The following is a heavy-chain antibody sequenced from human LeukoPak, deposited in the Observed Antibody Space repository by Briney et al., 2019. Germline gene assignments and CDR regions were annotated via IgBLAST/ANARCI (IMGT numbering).Heavy chain of an antibody. J-gene: IGHJ4*02. CDR2: ISSSSSYI. CDR1: GFTFSSYS. V-gene: IGHV3-21*01. CDR3: ARGPPGLWFDYFDY. D-gene: IGHD3-10*01. Sequence: GGSLRLSCAASGFTFSSYSMNWVRQAPGKGLEWVSSISSSSSYIYYADSVKGRFTISRDNAKNSLYLQMNSLRAEDTAVYYCARGPPGLWFDYFDYWSQGTLVTVSS.